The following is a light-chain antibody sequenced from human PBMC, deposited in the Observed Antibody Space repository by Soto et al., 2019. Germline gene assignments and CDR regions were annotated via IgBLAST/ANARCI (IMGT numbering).Light chain of an antibody. CDR2: DVS. CDR1: SSDVGGYSY. Sequence: SVLTQPRSVSGSPGHSVTISCNGTSSDVGGYSYVSGYQQHPGKAPKLMISDVSKRPSGVPDRFSGSKFGNTASLTISGLQAEDEADYICCSYAREFTYVFGSGTKVT. V-gene: IGLV2-11*01. CDR3: CSYAREFTYV. J-gene: IGLJ1*01.